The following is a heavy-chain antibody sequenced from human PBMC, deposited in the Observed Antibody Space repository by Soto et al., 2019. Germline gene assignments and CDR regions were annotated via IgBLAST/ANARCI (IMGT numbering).Heavy chain of an antibody. Sequence: QVQLVESGGGVVQPGTSLRLSCVASGFTFNKFDMHWIRQTPDKRLQWVAFIAYDGIIKYYTGSVKGRFSVSRDNSKNTVSLQMNNLGLEDTATYFCARGDQYDILHRYYAMDVWGPGTTVTISS. J-gene: IGHJ6*02. CDR1: GFTFNKFD. D-gene: IGHD1-26*01. CDR3: ARGDQYDILHRYYAMDV. CDR2: IAYDGIIK. V-gene: IGHV3-30-3*01.